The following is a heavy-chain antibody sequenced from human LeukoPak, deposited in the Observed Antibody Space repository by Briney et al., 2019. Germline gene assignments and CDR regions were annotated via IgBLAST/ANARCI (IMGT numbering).Heavy chain of an antibody. V-gene: IGHV3-23*01. CDR1: GFTFSSYA. D-gene: IGHD3-3*01. CDR3: AKAAGITIWYYYYMDV. Sequence: GGSLRLSCAASGFTFSSYAMSWVRQAPGKGLEWVSAISGSGGSTYYADSVKGRFTISRDNSKNTLYLQMNSLRAEDTAVYYCAKAAGITIWYYYYMDVWGKGTTVTVSS. CDR2: ISGSGGST. J-gene: IGHJ6*03.